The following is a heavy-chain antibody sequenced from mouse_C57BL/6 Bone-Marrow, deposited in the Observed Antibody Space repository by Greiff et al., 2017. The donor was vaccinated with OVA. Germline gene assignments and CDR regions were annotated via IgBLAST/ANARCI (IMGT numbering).Heavy chain of an antibody. CDR3: ARSSLYYEYDGPWFAY. CDR2: IHPNSGST. V-gene: IGHV1-64*01. D-gene: IGHD2-4*01. J-gene: IGHJ3*01. CDR1: GYTFTSYW. Sequence: QVQLQQPGAELVKPGASVKLSCKASGYTFTSYWMHWVKQRPGQGLEWIGMIHPNSGSTNYNEKFKSKATLTVDKSSSTAYMQLSSLTSEDSAVYYCARSSLYYEYDGPWFAYWGQGTLVTVSA.